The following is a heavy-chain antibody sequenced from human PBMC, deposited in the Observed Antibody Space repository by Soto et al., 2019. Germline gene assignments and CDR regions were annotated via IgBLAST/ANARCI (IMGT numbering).Heavy chain of an antibody. D-gene: IGHD6-19*01. CDR1: GFSFSSYA. CDR3: ARDMYSSDYFVKWFEP. CDR2: ISHDGINK. V-gene: IGHV3-30-3*01. J-gene: IGHJ5*02. Sequence: QVRLVESGGGVVQPGRSLRLSCTASGFSFSSYAMYWFRQPPGKGLEWVAVISHDGINKHYADSVKGRVTVSRGNSNRSLDLQLNSLGGEDTAMYYCARDMYSSDYFVKWFEPWGQGTLVTVSS.